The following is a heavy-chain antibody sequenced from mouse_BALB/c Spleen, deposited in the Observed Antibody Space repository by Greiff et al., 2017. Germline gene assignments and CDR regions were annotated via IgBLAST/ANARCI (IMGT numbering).Heavy chain of an antibody. CDR1: GFTFTDYY. D-gene: IGHD2-3*01. Sequence: VQLVESGGGLVQPGGSLRLSCATSGFTFTDYYMSWVRQPPGKALEWLGFIRNKANGYTTEYSASVKGRFTISRDNSQSILYLQMNTLRAEDSATYYCARDGLLRFAWFAYWGQGTLVTVSA. V-gene: IGHV7-3*02. CDR2: IRNKANGYTT. J-gene: IGHJ3*01. CDR3: ARDGLLRFAWFAY.